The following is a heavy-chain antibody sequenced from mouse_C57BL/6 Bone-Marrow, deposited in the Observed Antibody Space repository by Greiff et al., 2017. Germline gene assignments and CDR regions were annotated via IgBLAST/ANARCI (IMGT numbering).Heavy chain of an antibody. V-gene: IGHV1-81*01. CDR1: GYTFTSYG. CDR2: IYPRSGNT. CDR3: ASGGFYYGSSYSYFDV. Sequence: VQLQQSGAELARPGASVKLSCKASGYTFTSYGISWVKQRTGQGLEWIGEIYPRSGNTYYNEKFKGKATLTADKSSSSAYMELRSLTSEDSAVYFCASGGFYYGSSYSYFDVWGQGTTLTVSS. D-gene: IGHD1-1*01. J-gene: IGHJ2*01.